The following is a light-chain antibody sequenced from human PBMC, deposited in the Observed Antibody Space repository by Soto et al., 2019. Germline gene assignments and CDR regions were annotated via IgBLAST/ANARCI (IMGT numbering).Light chain of an antibody. Sequence: VQVNLSPSTLYAYEGDRVTSTCRASQYITHWLAWYQQKPGKAPKLLIYDASSLQSGVPSRFSGSGSGTEFTLTISCLQPDDFASYYCPQYNIYWGRSGQGP. V-gene: IGKV1-5*01. J-gene: IGKJ1*01. CDR2: DAS. CDR3: PQYNIYWGR. CDR1: QYITHW.